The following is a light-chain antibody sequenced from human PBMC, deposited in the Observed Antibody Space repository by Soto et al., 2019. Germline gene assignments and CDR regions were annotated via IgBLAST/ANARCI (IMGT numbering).Light chain of an antibody. CDR1: QSVSSN. V-gene: IGKV3-15*01. CDR2: GAS. Sequence: EIVMTQSPATLSVSPGERATLSRRASQSVSSNLAWYQQKPGQAPRLLIYGASTRATGIPARFSGSGSGTEFTLTISSLQSEDFAVYYCQQYNNWRVNTFGQGTKLEIK. CDR3: QQYNNWRVNT. J-gene: IGKJ2*01.